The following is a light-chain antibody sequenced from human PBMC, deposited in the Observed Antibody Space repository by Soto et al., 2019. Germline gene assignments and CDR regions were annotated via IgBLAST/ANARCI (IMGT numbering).Light chain of an antibody. V-gene: IGLV2-14*01. CDR1: SSNIGSNY. J-gene: IGLJ2*01. CDR3: SSYTSSSTLV. Sequence: QSVLTQPPSASGTPGQRVTISCSGSSSNIGSNYVYWYQQLPGTAPKLMIYEVSNRPSGVSNRFSGSKSGNTASLTISGLQAEDEADYYCSSYTSSSTLVFGGGTKLTVL. CDR2: EVS.